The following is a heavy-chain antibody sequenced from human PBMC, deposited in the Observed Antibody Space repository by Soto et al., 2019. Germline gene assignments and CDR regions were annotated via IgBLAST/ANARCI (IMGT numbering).Heavy chain of an antibody. CDR2: IWYDGSNK. V-gene: IGHV3-33*01. J-gene: IGHJ4*02. CDR1: GFTFSNYG. D-gene: IGHD3-22*01. Sequence: QVQLVESGGGVVQPGRSLRLSCVASGFTFSNYGMHWVRQAPGKGLEWVAVIWYDGSNKYYADSVKGRFTISRDNSKNTRYLQIDSLRAEDTAVYYCARDYDGGYHRFDYWGQGTLVTVSS. CDR3: ARDYDGGYHRFDY.